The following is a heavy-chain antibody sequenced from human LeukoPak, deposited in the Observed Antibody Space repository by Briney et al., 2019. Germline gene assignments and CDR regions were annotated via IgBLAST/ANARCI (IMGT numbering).Heavy chain of an antibody. CDR2: ITGSGGAT. CDR1: GFTFSTYA. D-gene: IGHD3-3*01. Sequence: GGSLRLSCAASGFTFSTYAVTWVRQAPGKGLEWVSAITGSGGATYYADSVKGRFTISRDNSKNTLYLQMNSLRAEDTAVYHCAKSWRFLEWLPDVWGQGTTVTVSS. J-gene: IGHJ6*02. V-gene: IGHV3-23*01. CDR3: AKSWRFLEWLPDV.